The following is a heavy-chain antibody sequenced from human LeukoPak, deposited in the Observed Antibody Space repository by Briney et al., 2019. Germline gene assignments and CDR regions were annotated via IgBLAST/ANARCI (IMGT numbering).Heavy chain of an antibody. J-gene: IGHJ4*02. CDR2: IIPILGIA. CDR1: GGTFSSYA. V-gene: IGHV1-69*04. D-gene: IGHD3-22*01. Sequence: SVKVSCKASGGTFSSYAISWVRQAPGQGLEWMGRIIPILGIANYAQKFQGRVTVTADKSTSTAYMELSSLRSEDTAVYYCARDIRYDSSGYYYEYYWGQGTLVTVSS. CDR3: ARDIRYDSSGYYYEYY.